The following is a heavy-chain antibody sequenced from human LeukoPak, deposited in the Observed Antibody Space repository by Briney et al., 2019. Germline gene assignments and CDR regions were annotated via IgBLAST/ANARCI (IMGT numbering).Heavy chain of an antibody. D-gene: IGHD3-3*01. J-gene: IGHJ3*02. CDR3: ARIGTILVLHAFDI. V-gene: IGHV3-53*01. CDR2: IYSGGST. Sequence: GGSLRLSCAASGFTFSSYWMSWVRQAPGKGLEWVSVIYSGGSTYYADSVKGRFTISRDNSKNTLYLQMNSLRAEDTAVYYCARIGTILVLHAFDIWGQGTMVTVSS. CDR1: GFTFSSYW.